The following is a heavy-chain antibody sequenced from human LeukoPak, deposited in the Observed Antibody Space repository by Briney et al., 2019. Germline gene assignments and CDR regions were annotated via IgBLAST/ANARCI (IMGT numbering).Heavy chain of an antibody. CDR2: INHSGST. CDR3: AGAPTRYSSSWPRNWYFDL. J-gene: IGHJ2*01. CDR1: GGSFSGYY. Sequence: SETLSLTCAVYGGSFSGYYWSWIRQPPGKGLEWIGEINHSGSTNYNPSLKSRVTISVDTSKNQFPLKLSSVTAADTAVYYCAGAPTRYSSSWPRNWYFDLWGRGTLVTVSS. D-gene: IGHD6-13*01. V-gene: IGHV4-34*01.